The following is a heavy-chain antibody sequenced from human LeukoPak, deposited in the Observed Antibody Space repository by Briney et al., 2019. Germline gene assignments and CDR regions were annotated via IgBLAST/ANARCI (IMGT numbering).Heavy chain of an antibody. V-gene: IGHV5-51*01. CDR2: IYPGDSDT. CDR3: ARLAYDSSGYYYYFDY. Sequence: PGESLKISCKGSGYSFTSYWIGWVRQMPGKGLEWMGIIYPGDSDTRYSPSFQGQVTISADKSISTAYLQWSSLKASDTAMYYCARLAYDSSGYYYYFDYWGRGTLVTVSS. CDR1: GYSFTSYW. D-gene: IGHD3-22*01. J-gene: IGHJ4*02.